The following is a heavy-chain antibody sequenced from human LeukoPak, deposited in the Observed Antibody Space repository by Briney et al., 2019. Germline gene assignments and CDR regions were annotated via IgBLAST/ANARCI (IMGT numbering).Heavy chain of an antibody. Sequence: PGGSLRLSCAASGFTFSYSCMNWIRQAPGNGPEWVSSISSRGDSTNYADSVKGRFTISRDNAKNSLYLQMNSLRAEDTAVYYCARESSGTYYLKQWGQGTLVTVYS. J-gene: IGHJ4*02. CDR3: ARESSGTYYLKQ. V-gene: IGHV3-11*05. CDR2: ISSRGDST. CDR1: GFTFSYSC. D-gene: IGHD1-26*01.